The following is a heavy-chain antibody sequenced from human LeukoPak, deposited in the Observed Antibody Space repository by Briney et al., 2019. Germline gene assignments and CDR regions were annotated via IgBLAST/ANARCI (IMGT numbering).Heavy chain of an antibody. CDR3: ERGGCSGGSCSEDAIDI. CDR2: IKHSAST. D-gene: IGHD2-15*01. J-gene: IGHJ3*02. CDR1: GGSFSGYY. Sequence: SETLSLTCAVYGGSFSGYYWSWIRQPPGKGLEWMAEIKHSASTNYNPSIKSRGTISAAPPKTPLSLRLSSVTAADPAMSYCERGGCSGGSCSEDAIDISGQRT. V-gene: IGHV4-34*01.